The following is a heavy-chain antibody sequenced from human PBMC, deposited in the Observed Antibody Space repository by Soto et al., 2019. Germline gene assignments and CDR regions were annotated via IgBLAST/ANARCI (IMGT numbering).Heavy chain of an antibody. CDR3: ARVGYYDILTAFYSYFDY. J-gene: IGHJ4*02. CDR2: IYYSGNT. V-gene: IGHV4-31*03. CDR1: GGSISSGGYY. Sequence: QVQLQESGPGQVKPSETLSLTCTVSGGSISSGGYYWSWIRQHPGKGLEWIGHIYYSGNTYYNPSLTSRITISVDTSTNQFSLKLSSVTAADTAVYYCARVGYYDILTAFYSYFDYWGEGTLVTVSS. D-gene: IGHD3-9*01.